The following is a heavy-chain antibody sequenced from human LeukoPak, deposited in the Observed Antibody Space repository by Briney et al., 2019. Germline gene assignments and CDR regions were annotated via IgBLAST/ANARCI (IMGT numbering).Heavy chain of an antibody. D-gene: IGHD3-22*01. CDR3: AGRRAVVVLH. CDR1: SGSFSGYY. CDR2: INHSGST. V-gene: IGHV4-34*01. J-gene: IGHJ4*02. Sequence: SETLSLTCAVYSGSFSGYYWSWIRQPPGKGLEWIGEINHSGSTNYNPSLKSRVTISVDTSKNQFSLKLSSVTAADTAVYYCAGRRAVVVLHWGQGTLVTVSS.